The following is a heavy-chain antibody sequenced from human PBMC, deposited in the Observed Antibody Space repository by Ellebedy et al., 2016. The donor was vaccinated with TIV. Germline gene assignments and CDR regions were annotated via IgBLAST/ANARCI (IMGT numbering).Heavy chain of an antibody. D-gene: IGHD2-21*01. J-gene: IGHJ4*02. CDR3: ARVSNGNTVVDY. CDR2: MNPNSGDT. CDR1: GYSFTNYD. Sequence: AASVKVSCKASGYSFTNYDINWVRQATGQGLEWMGWMNPNSGDTGSAQKFQGRVIMTRSTITGTAYLELRSLGSEDTAVYYCARVSNGNTVVDYWGQGTLVTVSS. V-gene: IGHV1-8*01.